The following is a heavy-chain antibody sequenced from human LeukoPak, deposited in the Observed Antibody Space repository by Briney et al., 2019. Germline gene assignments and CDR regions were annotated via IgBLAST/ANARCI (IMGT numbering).Heavy chain of an antibody. V-gene: IGHV4-39*02. D-gene: IGHD1-14*01. Sequence: PSETLSLTCSVSDESICSSNYYWCWIRQPPGQGLEWIGSIYYSGNTSYNASLKSQVSISIDTSKNQFSLKLTSVTAADTAVYYCARDNQDYYYYMDVWGKGTTVTVSS. CDR1: DESICSSNYY. CDR2: IYYSGNT. J-gene: IGHJ6*03. CDR3: ARDNQDYYYYMDV.